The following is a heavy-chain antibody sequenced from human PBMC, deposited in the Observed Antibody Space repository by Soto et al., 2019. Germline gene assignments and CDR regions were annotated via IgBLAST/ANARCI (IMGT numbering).Heavy chain of an antibody. CDR3: ARQPDTAMVYFDY. D-gene: IGHD5-18*01. V-gene: IGHV4-39*01. CDR1: GGSISSSSYY. Sequence: SETLSLTCTVSGGSISSSSYYWGWIRQPPGKGLEWIGSIYYSGSTYYNPSLKSRVTISVDTSKNQFSLKLSSVTAADTAVYYCARQPDTAMVYFDYWGQGTLVTVSS. CDR2: IYYSGST. J-gene: IGHJ4*02.